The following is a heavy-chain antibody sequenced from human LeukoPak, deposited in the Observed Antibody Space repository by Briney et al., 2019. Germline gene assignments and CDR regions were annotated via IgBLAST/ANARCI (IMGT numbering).Heavy chain of an antibody. CDR2: FTLEDGDT. J-gene: IGHJ4*02. D-gene: IGHD1-26*01. CDR3: VAANPGGLADY. Sequence: ASVKVSCKVSGYSLTELSMHWVRQAPGKGPEWMGGFTLEDGDTIYARKFQGRVTMTEDASTDTAYMDLSSLRSEDTAVYFCVAANPGGLADYWGQGTLATVSS. V-gene: IGHV1-24*01. CDR1: GYSLTELS.